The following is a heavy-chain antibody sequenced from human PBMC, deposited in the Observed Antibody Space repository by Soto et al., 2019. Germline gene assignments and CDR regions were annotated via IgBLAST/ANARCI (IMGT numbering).Heavy chain of an antibody. D-gene: IGHD2-15*01. Sequence: QVQLVQSGAEMKKPGSSVKVSCQSSGGTFNTYAMNWVRQAPGQGPEWMGDISPMFGAAHYAPKFQGRVTITADESTRTSYMRLSSLASEDTALYFCAREVQVHSPAFVYWGQGTLVTVSS. V-gene: IGHV1-69*19. CDR2: ISPMFGAA. CDR3: AREVQVHSPAFVY. J-gene: IGHJ4*02. CDR1: GGTFNTYA.